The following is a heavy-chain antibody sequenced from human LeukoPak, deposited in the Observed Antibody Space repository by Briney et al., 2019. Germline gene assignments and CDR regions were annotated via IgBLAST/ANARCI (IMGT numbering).Heavy chain of an antibody. CDR2: ISWNSGDI. CDR1: GFTFDDYA. J-gene: IGHJ4*02. V-gene: IGHV3-9*01. CDR3: AKSRYYDILTGQTYYFDY. Sequence: GGSLRLSCAASGFTFDDYAMHWVRQAPGKGLEWVSGISWNSGDIGYGDSVKGRFTISRDNAKNSLYLQRNSLRPEDTALYYCAKSRYYDILTGQTYYFDYWGQGTLVTVSS. D-gene: IGHD3-9*01.